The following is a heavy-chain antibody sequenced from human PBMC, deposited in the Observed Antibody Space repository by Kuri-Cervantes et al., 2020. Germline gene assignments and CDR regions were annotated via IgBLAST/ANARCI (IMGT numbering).Heavy chain of an antibody. J-gene: IGHJ6*02. CDR3: ARAGGKDIVVVPAAMRPYYYYGMDV. D-gene: IGHD2-2*01. V-gene: IGHV3-11*01. CDR2: ISSSGSTI. Sequence: GGSLRLSCAASGFTFSDYYMSWIRQAPGKGLEWVSYISSSGSTIYYADSVKGRFTISRDNAKNSLYLQMNSLRAEDKAVYYCARAGGKDIVVVPAAMRPYYYYGMDVWGQGTTVTVSS. CDR1: GFTFSDYY.